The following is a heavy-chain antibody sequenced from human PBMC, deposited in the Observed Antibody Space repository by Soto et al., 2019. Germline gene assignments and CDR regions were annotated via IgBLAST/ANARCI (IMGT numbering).Heavy chain of an antibody. Sequence: QVQLVQSGAEVKKPGSSLTVSCKASGGTFSNYAINWVRQAPGQGLEWLGGFIPVFDSTRYAQKFLGRVTITADESTSTAYMELSSLRSEDTAVYYCARALYSSTWSYYYYGMDVWGQGTTVTVSS. CDR1: GGTFSNYA. V-gene: IGHV1-69*01. D-gene: IGHD6-13*01. CDR3: ARALYSSTWSYYYYGMDV. CDR2: FIPVFDST. J-gene: IGHJ6*02.